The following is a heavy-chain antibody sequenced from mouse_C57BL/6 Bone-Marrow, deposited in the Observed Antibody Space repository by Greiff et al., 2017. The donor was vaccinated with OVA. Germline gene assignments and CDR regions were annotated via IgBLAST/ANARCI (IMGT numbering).Heavy chain of an antibody. CDR2: ISYSGST. CDR3: ARSHAIYYDYDATSYYYAMDY. V-gene: IGHV3-8*01. J-gene: IGHJ4*01. Sequence: EVQLQESGPGLAKPSQTLSLTCSVTGYSITSDYWNWIRKFPGNKLEYMGYISYSGSTYYNPSLKSRISITRDTSKNQYYLQLNSVTTEDTATYYCARSHAIYYDYDATSYYYAMDYWGQGTSVTVSS. D-gene: IGHD2-4*01. CDR1: GYSITSDY.